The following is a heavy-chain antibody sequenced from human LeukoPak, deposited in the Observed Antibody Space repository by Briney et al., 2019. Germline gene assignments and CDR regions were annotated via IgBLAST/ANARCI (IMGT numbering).Heavy chain of an antibody. Sequence: PSETLSLTCSVSGGSISSLYWSWIRQPPGKGLEWIGYIYYTGSTNYNPSLKSRVTMFVDMSKNEFSLRLSSVTAADTAVYYCARHRAYSSSSPFDYWGQGTLVTVSS. CDR1: GGSISSLY. V-gene: IGHV4-59*08. CDR2: IYYTGST. J-gene: IGHJ4*02. CDR3: ARHRAYSSSSPFDY. D-gene: IGHD6-6*01.